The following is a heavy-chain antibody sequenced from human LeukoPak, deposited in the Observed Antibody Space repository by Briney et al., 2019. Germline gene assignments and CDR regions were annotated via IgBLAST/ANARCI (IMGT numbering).Heavy chain of an antibody. CDR3: AKAAYCTSTSCHFSGYAQRPLDS. D-gene: IGHD2-2*01. J-gene: IGHJ4*02. Sequence: PGGSLRLSCVASGFTFNTYGIHWVRQAPGKGLEWVAGISSDGNNKDYSDSVKGRFTISRDNSKNTLYLQMNSLRAEGTAVYYCAKAAYCTSTSCHFSGYAQRPLDSWGQGTLVTVSS. V-gene: IGHV3-30*18. CDR2: ISSDGNNK. CDR1: GFTFNTYG.